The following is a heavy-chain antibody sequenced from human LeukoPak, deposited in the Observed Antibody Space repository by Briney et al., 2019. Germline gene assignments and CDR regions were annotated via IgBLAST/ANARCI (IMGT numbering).Heavy chain of an antibody. CDR3: ARRRDSSGYYPYYYYYGMDV. CDR1: GGSFSGYY. V-gene: IGHV4-34*01. J-gene: IGHJ6*02. CDR2: INHSGST. Sequence: SETLSLTCAVYGGSFSGYYWSWIRQPPGKGLEWIGEINHSGSTNYNPSLKSRVTISVDTSKNQFSLKLSSVTAADTAVYYCARRRDSSGYYPYYYYYGMDVWGQGTMVTVSS. D-gene: IGHD3-22*01.